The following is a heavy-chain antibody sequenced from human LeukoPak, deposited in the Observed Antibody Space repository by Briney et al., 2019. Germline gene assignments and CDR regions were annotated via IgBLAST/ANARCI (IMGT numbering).Heavy chain of an antibody. J-gene: IGHJ4*02. CDR2: INHSGST. V-gene: IGHV4-34*01. Sequence: SETLSLTCAVYGGSFSGYYWSWIRQLPGKGLEWIGEINHSGSTNYNPSLKSRVTISVDTSKNQFSLKLSSVTAADTAVYYCARGPSLHLDTAMSRHKYFDYWGQGTLVTVSS. CDR3: ARGPSLHLDTAMSRHKYFDY. CDR1: GGSFSGYY. D-gene: IGHD5-18*01.